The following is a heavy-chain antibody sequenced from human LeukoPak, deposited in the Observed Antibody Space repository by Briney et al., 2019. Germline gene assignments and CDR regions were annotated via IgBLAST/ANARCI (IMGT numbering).Heavy chain of an antibody. D-gene: IGHD3-9*01. V-gene: IGHV4-59*04. CDR1: GGSSSSYY. J-gene: IGHJ4*02. Sequence: PSETLSLTCTVSGGSSSSYYWSWIRQPPGKGLEWIGAIYYSGSTYFDPSLKSRVTMSVDTSKNQFSLKLNSVTAADTAVYYCARQYYDILTGYPYYFDYWGQGTLVTVSS. CDR3: ARQYYDILTGYPYYFDY. CDR2: IYYSGST.